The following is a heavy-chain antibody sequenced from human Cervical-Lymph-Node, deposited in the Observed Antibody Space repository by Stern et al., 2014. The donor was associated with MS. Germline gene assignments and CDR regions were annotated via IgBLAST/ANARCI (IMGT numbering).Heavy chain of an antibody. CDR2: INNKTRIP. Sequence: VQLVESGSELKKPGASGKISCKTSGYTFTDYGINWVRQAPGQGLEWMGWINNKTRIPTYAQAFTGRFLFSIDHSVSTAYLHISSLKADDTAVYYCARLRVGDITRDYWGQGTLVIVS. CDR3: ARLRVGDITRDY. J-gene: IGHJ4*02. D-gene: IGHD1-26*01. V-gene: IGHV7-4-1*02. CDR1: GYTFTDYG.